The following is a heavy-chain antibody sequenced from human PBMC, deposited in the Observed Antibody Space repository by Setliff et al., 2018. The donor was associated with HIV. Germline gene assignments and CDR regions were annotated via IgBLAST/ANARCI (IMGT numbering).Heavy chain of an antibody. Sequence: SGPTLVNPTETLTLTCTVSGFSLSNTRMGVSWIRQPPGKALEWLAHIFPNDEKSYSASLKSRLTISEDTSKSQVVLTMTNMDPLDTATYFCARYNFRRGYWDYFDYWGQGTQDTVSS. CDR2: IFPNDEK. CDR1: GFSLSNTRMG. J-gene: IGHJ4*02. V-gene: IGHV2-26*01. D-gene: IGHD3-3*01. CDR3: ARYNFRRGYWDYFDY.